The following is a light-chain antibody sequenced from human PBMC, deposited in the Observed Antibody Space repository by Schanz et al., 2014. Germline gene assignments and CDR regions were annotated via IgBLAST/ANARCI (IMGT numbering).Light chain of an antibody. CDR1: QSISTN. V-gene: IGKV3-20*01. CDR2: DAS. J-gene: IGKJ2*04. CDR3: QQYGSSRGS. Sequence: EIELTQSPATLSLSPGERATLSCRASQSISTNLAWYQQKPGQAPRLVVYDASDRATGIPDRFSGSGSGTDFTLTISRLEPEDFAVYYCQQYGSSRGSFGQGTKLEIK.